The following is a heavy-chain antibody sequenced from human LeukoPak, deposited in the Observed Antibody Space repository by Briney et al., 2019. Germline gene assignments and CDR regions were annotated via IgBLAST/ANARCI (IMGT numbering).Heavy chain of an antibody. D-gene: IGHD4-17*01. CDR3: SRGDGDNQSY. J-gene: IGHJ4*02. V-gene: IGHV4-30-4*01. CDR1: GGSISSGAYY. CDR2: IYYSGSA. Sequence: SQTLSLTCTVSGGSISSGAYYWNWIRQPPGKGLEWIGYIYYSGSAYYNPSLESRITISLDTSKNQFSLRLTSVTAADTAVYYCSRGDGDNQSYWGQGTLVTVSS.